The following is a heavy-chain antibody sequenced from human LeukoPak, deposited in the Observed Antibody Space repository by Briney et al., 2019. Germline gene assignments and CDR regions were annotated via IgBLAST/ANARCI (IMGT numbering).Heavy chain of an antibody. CDR3: AKDRVAYSSGWFDMH. CDR1: AFTFSSYW. D-gene: IGHD6-19*01. CDR2: IKQDGSET. J-gene: IGHJ4*02. V-gene: IGHV3-7*03. Sequence: GGSLRLSCAASAFTFSSYWMSWVRQAPGKGLEWVANIKQDGSETYYVDSVKGRFTISRDDAKNLLYLDMNSLRAEDTAVYYCAKDRVAYSSGWFDMHWGQGTLVTVSS.